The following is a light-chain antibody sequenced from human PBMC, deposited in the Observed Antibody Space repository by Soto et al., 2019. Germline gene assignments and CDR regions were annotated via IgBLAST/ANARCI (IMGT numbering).Light chain of an antibody. CDR2: ADS. V-gene: IGLV3-21*02. CDR1: NIGSKS. Sequence: SYELTQPPSVSVAPGQTARITCGGNNIGSKSVHWFQQKPGQAPVLVVYADSDRPSGIPERFSGSNSGNTATLTISRVEAGDEADYHCQVWDNNSDYWVFGGGTKVTVL. CDR3: QVWDNNSDYWV. J-gene: IGLJ3*02.